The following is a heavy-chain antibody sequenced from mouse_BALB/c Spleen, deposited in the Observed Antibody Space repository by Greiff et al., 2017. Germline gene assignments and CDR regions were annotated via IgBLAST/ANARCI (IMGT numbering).Heavy chain of an antibody. CDR2: ISSGGST. V-gene: IGHV5-6-5*01. Sequence: EVKLVESGGGLVKPGGSLKLSCAASGFTFSSYAMSWVRQTPEKRLEWVASISSGGSTYYQDSVKGRFTISRDNARNIMYLQMSSLRSEDTAMYYCASGRGCSRAMDYWGQGTSVTVSA. D-gene: IGHD1-1*01. CDR1: GFTFSSYA. J-gene: IGHJ4*01. CDR3: ASGRGCSRAMDY.